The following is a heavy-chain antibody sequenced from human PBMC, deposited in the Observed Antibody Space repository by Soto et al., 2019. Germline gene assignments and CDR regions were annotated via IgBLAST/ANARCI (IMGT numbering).Heavy chain of an antibody. J-gene: IGHJ4*02. V-gene: IGHV1-18*01. Sequence: QVQLVQSGAEVKKPGASVKVSCKASGYSFTSYGISWVRQAPGQGPEWMGWISGFNGNTNYAQKVQGRVTMTTHTSTSTAYMALRCLTSYDTALYYCAPPGADSSGRYVVYYFDYWGQGTLVTVSS. CDR3: APPGADSSGRYVVYYFDY. CDR1: GYSFTSYG. CDR2: ISGFNGNT. D-gene: IGHD6-25*01.